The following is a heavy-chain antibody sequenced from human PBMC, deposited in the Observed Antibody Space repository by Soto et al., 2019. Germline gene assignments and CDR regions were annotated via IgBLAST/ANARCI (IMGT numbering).Heavy chain of an antibody. CDR2: IWYDGSNK. CDR1: GFTFSSYG. Sequence: QVQLVESGGGVVQPGRSLRLSCAASGFTFSSYGMHWVRQAPGKGLEWVAVIWYDGSNKYYADSVKGRFTISRDNSKNTLYLQMNSLRAEDTAVYYCARDAPTVINYGMDVWGQGTTVTVSS. D-gene: IGHD4-17*01. V-gene: IGHV3-33*01. CDR3: ARDAPTVINYGMDV. J-gene: IGHJ6*02.